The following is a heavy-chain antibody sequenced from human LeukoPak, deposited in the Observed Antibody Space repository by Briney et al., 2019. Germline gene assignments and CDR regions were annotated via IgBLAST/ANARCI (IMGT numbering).Heavy chain of an antibody. V-gene: IGHV3-23*01. CDR2: ISGSGGST. CDR3: AINIYDRRGYYYVD. D-gene: IGHD3-22*01. Sequence: PAGSLRLSCAASGFAFSNYALSWVRQAPGRGLEWVSAISGSGGSTYYADSVKGRFTISRDNSKKTLYLQMNSLRAADTAVYYCAINIYDRRGYYYVDWGQGTLVTVSS. CDR1: GFAFSNYA. J-gene: IGHJ4*02.